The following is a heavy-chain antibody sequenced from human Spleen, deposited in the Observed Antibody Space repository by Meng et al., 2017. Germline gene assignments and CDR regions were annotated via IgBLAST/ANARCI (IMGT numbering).Heavy chain of an antibody. V-gene: IGHV4-39*02. CDR3: ARGPTTMAHDFDY. CDR2: INHSGST. J-gene: IGHJ4*02. CDR1: GGSISSSSYY. Sequence: QMRVQELGPVLVKPSETLALTCTVSGGSISSSSYYWGWIRQPPGKGLEWIGEINHSGSTNYNPSLESRATISVDTSQNNLSLKLSSVTAADSAVYYCARGPTTMAHDFDYWGQGTLVTVSS. D-gene: IGHD4-11*01.